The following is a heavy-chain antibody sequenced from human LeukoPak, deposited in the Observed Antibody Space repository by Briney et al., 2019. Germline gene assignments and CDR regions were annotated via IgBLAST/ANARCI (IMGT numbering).Heavy chain of an antibody. CDR2: VYYSGTP. D-gene: IGHD1-26*01. V-gene: IGHV4-59*08. J-gene: IGHJ4*02. Sequence: XXTLSLTCTVXGPSISSYYWSWIRQPPGKGLEWIGYVYYSGTPNYNPSLKSRVTISVDTSKNQFSLKLSSVTAADTAVYYCARHKRGSYYSFDYWGQGTLVTVSS. CDR1: GPSISSYY. CDR3: ARHKRGSYYSFDY.